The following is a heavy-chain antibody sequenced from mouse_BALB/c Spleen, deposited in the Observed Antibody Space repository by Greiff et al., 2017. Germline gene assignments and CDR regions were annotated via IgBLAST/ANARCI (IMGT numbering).Heavy chain of an antibody. D-gene: IGHD2-1*01. CDR3: TRSIYYGNFPFDY. CDR2: IYPGNSDT. CDR1: GYTFTSYW. V-gene: IGHV1-5*01. J-gene: IGHJ2*01. Sequence: EVQLQESGTVLARPGASVKMSCKASGYTFTSYWMHWVKQRPGQGLEWIGAIYPGNSDTSYNQKFKGKAKLTAVTSTSTAYMELSSLTNEDSAVYYCTRSIYYGNFPFDYWGQGTTLTVSS.